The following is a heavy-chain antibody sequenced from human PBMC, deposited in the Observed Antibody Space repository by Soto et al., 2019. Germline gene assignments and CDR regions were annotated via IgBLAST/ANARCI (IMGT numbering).Heavy chain of an antibody. J-gene: IGHJ5*02. D-gene: IGHD5-18*01. Sequence: QVQLQESGPGLVKPSETLSLTCTVSGGSISSYYWSWIRQPPGKGLEWIGYIYYSGSTNYNPSLKSRVTISVDTSKNQFSLKLSSVTAADTAVYYCERDLGVGRRYSYGYGGDWFDPWGQGTLVTVSS. CDR3: ERDLGVGRRYSYGYGGDWFDP. CDR1: GGSISSYY. CDR2: IYYSGST. V-gene: IGHV4-59*01.